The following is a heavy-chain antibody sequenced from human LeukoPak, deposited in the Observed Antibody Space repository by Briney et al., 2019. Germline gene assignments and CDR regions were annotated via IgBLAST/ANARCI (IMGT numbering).Heavy chain of an antibody. CDR2: INAGNGNT. D-gene: IGHD2-2*01. CDR3: ARDSGFGVGVPFDY. CDR1: GYTFTSYA. Sequence: GASVKVSCKASGYTFTSYAMHWVRQAPGQRLEWMGWINAGNGNTKYSQKFQGRVTITRDTSASTAYMELSSLRSEDTAVYYCARDSGFGVGVPFDYWGQGTLVTVSS. J-gene: IGHJ4*02. V-gene: IGHV1-3*01.